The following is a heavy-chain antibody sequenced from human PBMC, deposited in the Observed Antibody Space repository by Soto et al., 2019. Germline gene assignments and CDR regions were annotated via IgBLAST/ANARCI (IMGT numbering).Heavy chain of an antibody. V-gene: IGHV3-23*01. J-gene: IGHJ4*02. D-gene: IGHD6-19*01. CDR3: AKKRTVAQIPFDN. CDR1: GFTFSNYA. Sequence: EEQLLESGGGLVQPGGSLRLSCATSGFTFSNYAMSWVRQGPGKGLEWVSGIGGSGNTTYYADSVKGRFTISRDNSENTLYLPLNGLRAEDTAVYYCAKKRTVAQIPFDNWGQGTLVTVSS. CDR2: IGGSGNTT.